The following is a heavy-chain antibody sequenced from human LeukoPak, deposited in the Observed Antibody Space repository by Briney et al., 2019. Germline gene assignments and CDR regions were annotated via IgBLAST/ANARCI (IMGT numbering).Heavy chain of an antibody. Sequence: PSETLSLTCTVSGGSISSYYWSWIRQPPGKGLEWIGYIYSSGSTNYNPSLKSRVTISVDTSNNQFSLKLSSVTAADTAVYYCARAGEDISYYFDYWGQGTLVTVSS. V-gene: IGHV4-59*01. D-gene: IGHD4-17*01. J-gene: IGHJ4*02. CDR3: ARAGEDISYYFDY. CDR1: GGSISSYY. CDR2: IYSSGST.